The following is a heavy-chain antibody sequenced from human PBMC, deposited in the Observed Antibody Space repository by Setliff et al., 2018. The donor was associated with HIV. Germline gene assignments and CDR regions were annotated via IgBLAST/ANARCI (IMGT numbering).Heavy chain of an antibody. J-gene: IGHJ4*02. CDR2: FMYTDIHYVNYLN. CDR1: GASFVGDNH. V-gene: IGHV4-30-4*01. CDR3: ARARSDWYNVRPYYFDL. Sequence: LSLTCAVSGASFVGDNHWSWIRQTPERGREWIAYFMYTDIHYVNYLNYRNPSLARRLSISVDKSKNQFSLTLSSVTASDTAVYYCARARSDWYNVRPYYFDLWGQGTPVTVSS. D-gene: IGHD6-19*01.